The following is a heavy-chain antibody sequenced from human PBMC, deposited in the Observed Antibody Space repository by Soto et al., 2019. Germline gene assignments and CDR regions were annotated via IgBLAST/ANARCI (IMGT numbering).Heavy chain of an antibody. J-gene: IGHJ6*02. Sequence: KQSQTLSLTCTVSGGSISSYYWSWIRQPPGKGLEWIGYIYYSGSTNYNPSLKSRVPISVDTSKNSFSLKLSSVTAADTAVYYCARAYNSRTGGMDVWGQGTTVTVSS. CDR2: IYYSGST. CDR1: GGSISSYY. V-gene: IGHV4-59*01. CDR3: ARAYNSRTGGMDV. D-gene: IGHD6-13*01.